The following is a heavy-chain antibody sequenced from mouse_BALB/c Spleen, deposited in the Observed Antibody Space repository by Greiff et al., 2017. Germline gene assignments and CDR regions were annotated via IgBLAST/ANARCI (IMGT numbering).Heavy chain of an antibody. D-gene: IGHD2-3*01. J-gene: IGHJ3*01. V-gene: IGHV1-37*01. Sequence: EVKLMESGPELVKPGASVKISCKASGYSFTGYFMNWVKQSHGKSLEWIGRINPYNGDTFYNQKFKGKATLTVDKSSSTAHMELLSLTSEDSAVYYCGRIYDGYYAWFAYWGQGTLVTVSA. CDR2: INPYNGDT. CDR1: GYSFTGYF. CDR3: GRIYDGYYAWFAY.